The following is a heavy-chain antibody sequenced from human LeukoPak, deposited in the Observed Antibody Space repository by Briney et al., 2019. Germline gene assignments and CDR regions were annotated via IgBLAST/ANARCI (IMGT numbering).Heavy chain of an antibody. J-gene: IGHJ4*02. CDR3: ATSRSLDY. CDR2: IKQDGSEK. Sequence: PGGSLRLSCAASGFSFSSYWMSWVRQTPGQGLEWVANIKQDGSEKYYVDSVKGRFTVSRDNAKNSLYLQMNSLRAEDTALYFCATSRSLDYWGQGTLVTVSS. V-gene: IGHV3-7*01. CDR1: GFSFSSYW.